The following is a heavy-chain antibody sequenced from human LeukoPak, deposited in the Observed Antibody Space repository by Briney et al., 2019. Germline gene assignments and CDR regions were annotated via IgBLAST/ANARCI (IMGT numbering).Heavy chain of an antibody. D-gene: IGHD2-2*01. J-gene: IGHJ5*02. CDR3: ARGGARPPRWYQVLSNWFDP. V-gene: IGHV4-39*07. CDR2: NNHSGST. CDR1: GGSISSGGYY. Sequence: SEALPLTCTVSGGSISSGGYYWSWIRQPPGKGLEWIGENNHSGSTNYNPSLKSRVTISVDTSKNQFSLKLSSVTAADTAVYYCARGGARPPRWYQVLSNWFDPWGQGTLVTVSS.